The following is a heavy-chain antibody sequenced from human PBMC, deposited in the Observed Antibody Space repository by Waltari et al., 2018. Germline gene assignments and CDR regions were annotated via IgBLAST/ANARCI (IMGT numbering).Heavy chain of an antibody. V-gene: IGHV3-66*02. CDR2: IYGDGTT. CDR1: DFSVANKY. J-gene: IGHJ2*01. Sequence: EVQLVQSGGGLVQPGGSLRLSGAASDFSVANKYMTWVRQAPGKGLEYVSVIYGDGTTYYPDSVKGRFTISRDNSKNTLYFQMDSLREEDTAVYYCATRPEYFRYFNIWGRGTLVTVSS. D-gene: IGHD6-6*01. CDR3: ATRPEYFRYFNI.